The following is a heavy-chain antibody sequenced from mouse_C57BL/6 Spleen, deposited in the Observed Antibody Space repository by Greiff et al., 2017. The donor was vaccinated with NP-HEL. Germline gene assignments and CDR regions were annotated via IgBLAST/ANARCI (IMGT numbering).Heavy chain of an antibody. V-gene: IGHV1-18*01. D-gene: IGHD4-1*01. CDR2: INPNNGGT. CDR1: GYTFTDYN. CDR3: ARRGNWDVWFAY. J-gene: IGHJ3*01. Sequence: VQLQQSGPELVKPGASVKIPCKASGYTFTDYNMDWVKQSHGKSLEWIGDINPNNGGTIYNQKFKGKATLTVDKSSSTAYMELRSLTSEDTAVYYCARRGNWDVWFAYWGQGTLVTVSA.